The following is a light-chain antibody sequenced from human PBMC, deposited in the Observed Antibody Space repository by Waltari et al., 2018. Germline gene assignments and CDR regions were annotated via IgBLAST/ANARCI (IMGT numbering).Light chain of an antibody. Sequence: HSALTQPASVSGSPGQSITISCTGTSSDVGGYNYVSWYQQHPSKAPKLMIYDVSNRPSVVSNRFSGSKSGTTASLTISGLQAEDEADYYCSSYISSDTLELFGGGTSLTVL. J-gene: IGLJ2*01. CDR3: SSYISSDTLEL. CDR2: DVS. V-gene: IGLV2-14*03. CDR1: SSDVGGYNY.